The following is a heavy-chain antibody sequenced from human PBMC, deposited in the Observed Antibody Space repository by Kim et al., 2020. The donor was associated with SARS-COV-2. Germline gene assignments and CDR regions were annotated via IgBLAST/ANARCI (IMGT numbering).Heavy chain of an antibody. CDR1: GGSFSGYY. J-gene: IGHJ6*02. Sequence: SETLSLTCAVYGGSFSGYYWSWIRQPPGKGLEWIGEINHSGSTNYNPSLKSRVTISVDTSKNQFSLKLSSVTAADTAVYYCARRPDYVWGSYRYSGYYYYYGMDVWGQGTTVTVSS. V-gene: IGHV4-34*01. CDR2: INHSGST. CDR3: ARRPDYVWGSYRYSGYYYYYGMDV. D-gene: IGHD3-16*02.